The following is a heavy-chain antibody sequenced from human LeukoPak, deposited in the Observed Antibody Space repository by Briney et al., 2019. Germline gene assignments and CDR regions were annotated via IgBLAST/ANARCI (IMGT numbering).Heavy chain of an antibody. CDR2: INHSGST. CDR1: GGSFSGYY. CDR3: ARGKTRYFTRGGYFDY. Sequence: SETLSLTCAVYGGSFSGYYWSWIRQPPGKGLGWIGEINHSGSTNYNPSLKSRVTISVDTSKNQFSLKLSSVTAADTAVYYCARGKTRYFTRGGYFDYWGQGTLVTVSS. D-gene: IGHD2/OR15-2a*01. V-gene: IGHV4-34*01. J-gene: IGHJ4*02.